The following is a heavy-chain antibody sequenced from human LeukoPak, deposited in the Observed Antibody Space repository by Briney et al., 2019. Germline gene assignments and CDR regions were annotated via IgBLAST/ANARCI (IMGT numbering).Heavy chain of an antibody. CDR1: GFTFSSYG. Sequence: NPGGSLRLSCAASGFTFSSYGTNWVRQAPGKGLEWVSSITSSSSYIYYSDSVKGRFTISRDNAKNPLYLQLNSLRAEDTAVYYCARTEPTDPGVYDYVWGSYRYPNWFDPWGQGTLVTVSA. V-gene: IGHV3-21*01. CDR2: ITSSSSYI. J-gene: IGHJ5*02. D-gene: IGHD3-16*02. CDR3: ARTEPTDPGVYDYVWGSYRYPNWFDP.